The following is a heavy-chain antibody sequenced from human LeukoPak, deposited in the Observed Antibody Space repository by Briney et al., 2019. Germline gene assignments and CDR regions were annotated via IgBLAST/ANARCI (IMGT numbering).Heavy chain of an antibody. J-gene: IGHJ6*04. Sequence: SRTHSLTCAISGDSVSSNIVAWNWIRQSPSRGLEWLGRTFYRSKWDNEYAVSVKSRISINPDTSKNQFSLQLKFVTPEDTAVYYCARDHRNTMLDVWGKGTTVTVSS. D-gene: IGHD3-10*02. CDR2: TFYRSKWDN. V-gene: IGHV6-1*01. CDR3: ARDHRNTMLDV. CDR1: GDSVSSNIVA.